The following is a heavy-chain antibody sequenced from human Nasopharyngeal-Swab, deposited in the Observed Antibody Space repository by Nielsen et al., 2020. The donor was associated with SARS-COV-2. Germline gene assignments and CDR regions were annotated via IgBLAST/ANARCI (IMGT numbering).Heavy chain of an antibody. CDR2: INPNSGGT. Sequence: ASVKVSCKASGYTFTGYDMHWVRQAPGQGLEWMGRINPNSGGTNYAQKFQGRVTMTRDTSISTAYMELSRLRSDDTAVYYCARDPTSVAGTGDYYYGMDVWGQGTTVTVSS. CDR3: ARDPTSVAGTGDYYYGMDV. D-gene: IGHD6-19*01. CDR1: GYTFTGYD. V-gene: IGHV1-2*06. J-gene: IGHJ6*02.